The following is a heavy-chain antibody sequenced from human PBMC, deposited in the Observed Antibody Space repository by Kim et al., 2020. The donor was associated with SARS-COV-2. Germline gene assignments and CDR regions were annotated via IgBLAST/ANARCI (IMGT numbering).Heavy chain of an antibody. J-gene: IGHJ6*02. CDR3: ATNYYGSGSPYNLGMDV. D-gene: IGHD3-10*01. V-gene: IGHV3-30*01. CDR1: GFTVSSYA. CDR2: IAYVGSSK. Sequence: GGSLRLSCSASGFTVSSYAMHWVRQAPGKGLDSVSVIAYVGSSKYYSDCVKLRFTISSDNSNHTLYLQMNSLRAEATAVSYCATNYYGSGSPYNLGMDVWGQGTTVTVSS.